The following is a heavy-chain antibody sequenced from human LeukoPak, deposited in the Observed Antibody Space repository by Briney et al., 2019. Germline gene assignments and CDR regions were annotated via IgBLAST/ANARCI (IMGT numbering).Heavy chain of an antibody. Sequence: SETLSLTCAVYGGSFSGYYWSWIRQPPGKGLEWIGEINHSGSTNYNPSLKRRVTISVDTSKNQFSLKLSSVTAADTAVYYCARGRLAAAGTSDYWGQGTLVTVSS. J-gene: IGHJ4*02. D-gene: IGHD6-13*01. CDR1: GGSFSGYY. CDR2: INHSGST. CDR3: ARGRLAAAGTSDY. V-gene: IGHV4-34*01.